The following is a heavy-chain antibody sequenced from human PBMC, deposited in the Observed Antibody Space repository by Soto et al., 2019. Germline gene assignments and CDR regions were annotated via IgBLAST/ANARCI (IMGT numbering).Heavy chain of an antibody. D-gene: IGHD1-1*01. CDR2: INHSGST. V-gene: IGHV4-34*01. CDR3: ARAETGTQYYFDY. J-gene: IGHJ4*02. Sequence: QVQLQQWGARLLKPSETLSLTCAVYGGSFSGYYWSWIRQPPGKGLEWIGEINHSGSTNYNPSLKSRVPISVDTSMNQFSLKLSSVTAADTAVYYCARAETGTQYYFDYWGQGTLVTVSS. CDR1: GGSFSGYY.